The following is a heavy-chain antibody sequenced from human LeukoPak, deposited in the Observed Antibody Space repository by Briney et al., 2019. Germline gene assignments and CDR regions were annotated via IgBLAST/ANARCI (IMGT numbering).Heavy chain of an antibody. D-gene: IGHD3-10*01. J-gene: IGHJ4*02. Sequence: SETLSLTCTVSGGSISSGTYYWGWIRQSPGKGLEWIGSIYYSGSTYYNPSLKSRVTISVDTSRNQFSLKLSSVTAADTAVYYCARGLWFGDENPPYFDYWGQGILVTVSS. CDR2: IYYSGST. CDR1: GGSISSGTYY. CDR3: ARGLWFGDENPPYFDY. V-gene: IGHV4-39*07.